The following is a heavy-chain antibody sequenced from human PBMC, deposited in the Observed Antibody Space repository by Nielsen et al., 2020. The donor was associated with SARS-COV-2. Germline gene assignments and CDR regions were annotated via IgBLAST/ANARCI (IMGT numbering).Heavy chain of an antibody. CDR1: GYSISSGYY. CDR2: VNHRGGT. V-gene: IGHV4-38-2*02. Sequence: SETLSLTCTVSGYSISSGYYWGWIRQPPGKGLEWIGEVNHRGGTNYSPSLKSRVTISMDASKNQFSLKMNSVTAADTAVYYCARESGLDTTDTWGQGVLVTVSS. CDR3: ARESGLDTTDT. D-gene: IGHD3/OR15-3a*01. J-gene: IGHJ5*02.